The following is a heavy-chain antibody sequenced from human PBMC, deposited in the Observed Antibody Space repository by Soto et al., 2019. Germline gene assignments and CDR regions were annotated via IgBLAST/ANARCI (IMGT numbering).Heavy chain of an antibody. D-gene: IGHD1-26*01. CDR3: ARYIATSGMDV. V-gene: IGHV3-33*01. CDR1: GFTFSSYG. Sequence: PGGSLRLSCAASGFTFSSYGMHWVRQAPGKGLEWVAVIWYDGSHKYYADSVKGRFTISRDNSKNTLYLQMNSLRAEDTAVYYCARYIATSGMDVWGQGTAVMVSS. CDR2: IWYDGSHK. J-gene: IGHJ6*02.